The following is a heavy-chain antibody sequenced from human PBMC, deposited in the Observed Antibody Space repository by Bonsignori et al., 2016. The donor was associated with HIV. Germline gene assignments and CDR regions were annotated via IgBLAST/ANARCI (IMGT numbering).Heavy chain of an antibody. Sequence: PGKGLEWIGYIYHSGSTYYNPSLKSRVTISVDRSKNQFSLKLSSVTAADTAVYYCARGYPYDSSGIGSFDPWGQGTLVTVSS. V-gene: IGHV4-30-2*01. J-gene: IGHJ5*02. D-gene: IGHD3-22*01. CDR3: ARGYPYDSSGIGSFDP. CDR2: IYHSGST.